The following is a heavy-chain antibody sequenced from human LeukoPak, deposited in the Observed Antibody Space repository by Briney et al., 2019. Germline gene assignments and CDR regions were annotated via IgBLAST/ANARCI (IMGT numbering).Heavy chain of an antibody. CDR3: ASSKAGTFYYFDY. CDR2: ISSSSSYI. D-gene: IGHD2/OR15-2a*01. CDR1: GFTFSSYS. Sequence: PGGSLRLSCAASGFTFSSYSMNWVSQAPGKGLEWVSSISSSSSYIYYADSVKGRFTISRDNAKNSLYLQMNSLRAEDTALYYCASSKAGTFYYFDYWGQGTLVTVSS. J-gene: IGHJ4*02. V-gene: IGHV3-21*04.